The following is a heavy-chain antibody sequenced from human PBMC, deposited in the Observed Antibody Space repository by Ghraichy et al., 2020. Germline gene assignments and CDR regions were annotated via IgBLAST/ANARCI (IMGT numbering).Heavy chain of an antibody. D-gene: IGHD3-10*01. CDR1: GFTFGDYA. CDR3: ARGITVVRGLSHFDY. Sequence: GGSLRLSCTTSGFTFGDYAMSWFRQAPGRGLEWISFIRDTTYGGTTEYAASVKGRFTISRDDSKSIAYLQLNSLKPEDTAMYYCARGITVVRGLSHFDYWGQGTLVTVSS. V-gene: IGHV3-49*03. CDR2: IRDTTYGGTT. J-gene: IGHJ4*02.